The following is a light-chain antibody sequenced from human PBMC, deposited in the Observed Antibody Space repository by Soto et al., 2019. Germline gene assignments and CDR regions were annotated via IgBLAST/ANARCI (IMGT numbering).Light chain of an antibody. CDR1: QSLSSNH. Sequence: EIVLTQSPGTLSLSPGERATLSCRASQSLSSNHLAWYQQKPGQAPRLLIYGASSRATGIPDRFSGSGSGTDFTLTISRLEPEDFTVYYCQQYGTSPRTFGPGTKVDIK. V-gene: IGKV3-20*01. CDR2: GAS. CDR3: QQYGTSPRT. J-gene: IGKJ2*01.